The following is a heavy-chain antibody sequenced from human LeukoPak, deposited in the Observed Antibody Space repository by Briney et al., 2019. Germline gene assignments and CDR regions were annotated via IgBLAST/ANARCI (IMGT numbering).Heavy chain of an antibody. J-gene: IGHJ4*02. CDR2: ISYTSSTI. D-gene: IGHD6-19*01. Sequence: PGGSLRLSCAASGFTFSSNSMNWVRQAPGKGLEWVSYISYTSSTIYYADSVQGRFTISRDNAKNSLYLQMNSLRAEDTAVYYCARVSIGWYSFDYWGQGTLVTVSS. CDR3: ARVSIGWYSFDY. CDR1: GFTFSSNS. V-gene: IGHV3-48*01.